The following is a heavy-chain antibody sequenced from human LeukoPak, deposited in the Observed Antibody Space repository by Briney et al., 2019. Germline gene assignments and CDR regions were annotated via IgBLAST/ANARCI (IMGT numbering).Heavy chain of an antibody. V-gene: IGHV1-18*01. CDR1: GYTFSSYT. CDR2: ISGYNGNT. D-gene: IGHD3-10*01. CDR3: AREDGYYGPGSFPLDY. J-gene: IGHJ4*02. Sequence: ASVKVSCRASGYTFSSYTISWVRQAPGQGLEWMGWISGYNGNTNYAQKLQGRVTMTTDTSTSTAYMELRSLRSEDTAVYYCAREDGYYGPGSFPLDYWGQGTLVTVSS.